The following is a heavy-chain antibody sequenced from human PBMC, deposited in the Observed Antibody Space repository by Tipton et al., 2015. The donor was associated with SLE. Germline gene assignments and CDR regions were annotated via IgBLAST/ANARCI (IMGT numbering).Heavy chain of an antibody. Sequence: TLSLTCSVAGGSITSNGVHWAWIRQPPGKGLEWIWSIYYDETTYYNPSLRRRLTLSVDTSKDQFSLKLTSATAADTAVYYCVRALWLDKDFAVVPPGIRLRAFDIWGQGTMVTVSS. V-gene: IGHV4-39*07. J-gene: IGHJ3*02. CDR2: IYYDETT. CDR3: VRALWLDKDFAVVPPGIRLRAFDI. D-gene: IGHD2-2*02. CDR1: GGSITSNGVH.